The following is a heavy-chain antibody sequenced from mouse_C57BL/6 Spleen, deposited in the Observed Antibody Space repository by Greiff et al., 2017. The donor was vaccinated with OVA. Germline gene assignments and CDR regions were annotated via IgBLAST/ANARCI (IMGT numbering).Heavy chain of an antibody. V-gene: IGHV1-19*01. D-gene: IGHD3-2*02. CDR3: ARRGSSGYWFAY. CDR1: GYTFTDYY. CDR2: INPYNGGT. Sequence: EVKLEESGPVLVKPGASVKMSCKASGYTFTDYYMNWVKQSHGKSLEWIGVINPYNGGTSYNQKFKGKATLTVDKSSSTAYMELNSLTSEDSAVYYCARRGSSGYWFAYWGQGTLVTVSA. J-gene: IGHJ3*01.